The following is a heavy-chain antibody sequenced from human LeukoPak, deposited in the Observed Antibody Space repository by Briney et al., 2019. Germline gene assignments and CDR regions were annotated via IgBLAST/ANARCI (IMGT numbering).Heavy chain of an antibody. CDR3: ARLSSMTRADFWSGYYFDY. V-gene: IGHV1-18*01. J-gene: IGHJ4*02. Sequence: GASVKVSCKASGYTFTSYGISWVRQAPGQGLEWMGWISAYNGNTNYAQKLQGRVTMTTDTSTSTAYMELRSLRSDDTAVYYCARLSSMTRADFWSGYYFDYWGQETLVTVSS. CDR1: GYTFTSYG. D-gene: IGHD3-3*01. CDR2: ISAYNGNT.